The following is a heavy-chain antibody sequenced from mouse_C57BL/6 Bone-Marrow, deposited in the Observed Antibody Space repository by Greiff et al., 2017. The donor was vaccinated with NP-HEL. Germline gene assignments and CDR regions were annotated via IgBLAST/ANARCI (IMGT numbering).Heavy chain of an antibody. Sequence: EVKLVESGGGLVQPKGSLKLSCAASGFSFNTYAMNWVRQAPGTGLEWVARIRSKSNNSATSYADSLKDRFTISRDDSESMLYLQMKNLKTEDTAMYYCVRQGYDGYYLDYWGQGTTLTVSS. CDR1: GFSFNTYA. V-gene: IGHV10-1*01. D-gene: IGHD2-3*01. J-gene: IGHJ2*01. CDR3: VRQGYDGYYLDY. CDR2: IRSKSNNSAT.